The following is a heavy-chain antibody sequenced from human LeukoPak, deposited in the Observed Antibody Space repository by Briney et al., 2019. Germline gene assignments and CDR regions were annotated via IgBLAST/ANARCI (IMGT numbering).Heavy chain of an antibody. V-gene: IGHV1-2*06. CDR3: ARVGITMVRGVNYNWFDP. Sequence: ASVKVSCKASGYAFTGYYMHWVRQAPGQGLEWMGRINPNSGGTNYAQKFQGRVTMTRDTSISTAYMELSRLRSDDTAVYYCARVGITMVRGVNYNWFDPWGQGTLVTASS. CDR2: INPNSGGT. D-gene: IGHD3-10*01. CDR1: GYAFTGYY. J-gene: IGHJ5*02.